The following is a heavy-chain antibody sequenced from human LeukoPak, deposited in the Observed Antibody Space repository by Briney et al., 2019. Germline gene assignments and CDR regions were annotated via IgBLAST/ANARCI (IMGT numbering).Heavy chain of an antibody. V-gene: IGHV5-51*01. Sequence: GESLKISCKGSGYSFTSYWIGWVRQMPRKGLEWMGIIYPGDSDTRYSPSFQGQVTISADKSISTAYLQWSSLKASDTAMYYCARRYYYDSSGYYFDAFDIWGQGTMVTVSS. CDR2: IYPGDSDT. D-gene: IGHD3-22*01. CDR3: ARRYYYDSSGYYFDAFDI. J-gene: IGHJ3*02. CDR1: GYSFTSYW.